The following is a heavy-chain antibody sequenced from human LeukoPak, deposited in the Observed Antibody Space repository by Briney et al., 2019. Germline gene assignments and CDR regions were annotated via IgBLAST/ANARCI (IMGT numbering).Heavy chain of an antibody. Sequence: GGSLRLSCAASGFTLSSYSLHWVRQAPGKGLEFVSAISKNGRNTYYGNSMKGRFTISRDISKNTLYLQMGSLRPEDMAVYYCARVDSGSACASWGQGILVTVSS. V-gene: IGHV3-64*01. D-gene: IGHD6-19*01. CDR1: GFTLSSYS. CDR3: ARVDSGSACAS. CDR2: ISKNGRNT. J-gene: IGHJ1*01.